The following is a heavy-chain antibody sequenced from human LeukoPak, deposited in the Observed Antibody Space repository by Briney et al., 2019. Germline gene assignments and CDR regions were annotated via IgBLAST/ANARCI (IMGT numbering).Heavy chain of an antibody. CDR3: ARDAGVPYYYYMDV. CDR2: IWYDGSNK. J-gene: IGHJ6*03. V-gene: IGHV3-33*01. CDR1: GFTFSSYG. D-gene: IGHD2-2*01. Sequence: GGSLRLSCAASGFTFSSYGMHWVRQAPGKGREWVAVIWYDGSNKYYADSVKGRFTISRDNSKNTLYLQMNSLRAEDTAVYYCARDAGVPYYYYMDVWGKGTTVTVSS.